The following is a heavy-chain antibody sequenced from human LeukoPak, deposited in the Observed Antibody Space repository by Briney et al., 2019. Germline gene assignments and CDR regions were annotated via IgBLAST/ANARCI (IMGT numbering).Heavy chain of an antibody. V-gene: IGHV4-34*01. CDR3: AIVAPYSSGWWLRWGMDV. D-gene: IGHD6-19*01. CDR2: INHSGST. CDR1: GGSFSGYY. J-gene: IGHJ6*04. Sequence: SGALSLTCAVYGGSFSGYYWSWIRQPPGKGLEWIGEINHSGSTNYNPSLKSGVTISEVTTKSQFSMMSSYVTAADTAVYYSAIVAPYSSGWWLRWGMDVWGKGTTVTVSS.